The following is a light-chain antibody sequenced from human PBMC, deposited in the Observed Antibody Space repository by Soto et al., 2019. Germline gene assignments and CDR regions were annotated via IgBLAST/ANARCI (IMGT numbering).Light chain of an antibody. Sequence: SYELTQPLSVSVALGQTARITCGGNNIGSKNVHWYQQKPGQAPVLDIYRDSNRPSGIPERFSGSNSGNTATLTISRAQAGDEADYYCQVWDSSTVFGGGTKLTVL. CDR2: RDS. CDR3: QVWDSSTV. CDR1: NIGSKN. V-gene: IGLV3-9*01. J-gene: IGLJ2*01.